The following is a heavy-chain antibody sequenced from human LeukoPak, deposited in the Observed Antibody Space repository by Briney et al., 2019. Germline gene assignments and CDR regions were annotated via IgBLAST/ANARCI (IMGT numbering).Heavy chain of an antibody. CDR3: TRSVDDFWSGYFSGDFDY. Sequence: GGSLRLSCTASGFTFGDYAMSWVRQAPGKGLEWVGFIRSKAYGGTTEYAASVKGRFTISRDDSKSIAYLQMNSLKTEDTAVYYCTRSVDDFWSGYFSGDFDYWGQETLVTVSS. J-gene: IGHJ4*02. CDR2: IRSKAYGGTT. D-gene: IGHD3-3*01. CDR1: GFTFGDYA. V-gene: IGHV3-49*04.